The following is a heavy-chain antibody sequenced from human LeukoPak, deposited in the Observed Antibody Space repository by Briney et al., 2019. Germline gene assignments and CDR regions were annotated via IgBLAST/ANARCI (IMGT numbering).Heavy chain of an antibody. J-gene: IGHJ4*02. V-gene: IGHV3-21*06. CDR3: AKDQGNDSSGYYLYVDY. D-gene: IGHD3-22*01. CDR1: GFTFSSYS. Sequence: PGGSLRLSCTASGFTFSSYSMNWVRQAPGKGLEWVSSISSSSSYIYYADSVKGRFTISRDNAKNSLYLQMNSLRAEDTAVYYCAKDQGNDSSGYYLYVDYWGQGTLVTVSS. CDR2: ISSSSSYI.